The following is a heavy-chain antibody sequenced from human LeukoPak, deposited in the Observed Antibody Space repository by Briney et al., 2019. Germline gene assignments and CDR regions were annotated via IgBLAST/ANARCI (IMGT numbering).Heavy chain of an antibody. D-gene: IGHD3-10*01. V-gene: IGHV4-4*07. Sequence: SETLSLTCSVSGYSISSYFWTWIRQPAGKGLEWIGHIYTSGSTDYNPSLKSRVTMSIDTSKNEFSLKLSSVTAADTAVYYRARDSRDVRGLPDSWGQGTLVTVSS. CDR3: ARDSRDVRGLPDS. CDR2: IYTSGST. CDR1: GYSISSYF. J-gene: IGHJ5*01.